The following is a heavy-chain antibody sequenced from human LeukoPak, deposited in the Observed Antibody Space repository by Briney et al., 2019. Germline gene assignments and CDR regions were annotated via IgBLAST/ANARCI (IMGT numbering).Heavy chain of an antibody. V-gene: IGHV3-23*01. Sequence: GGSLRLSCAASGFTFSSYAMSWVRQAPGKGLEWVSAISGSGGSTYYAGSVKGRFTISRDNSKNTLYLQMNSLRAEDTAVYYCAKDPLYYYDSSGPTWFDPWGQGTLVTVSS. D-gene: IGHD3-22*01. CDR1: GFTFSSYA. CDR3: AKDPLYYYDSSGPTWFDP. J-gene: IGHJ5*02. CDR2: ISGSGGST.